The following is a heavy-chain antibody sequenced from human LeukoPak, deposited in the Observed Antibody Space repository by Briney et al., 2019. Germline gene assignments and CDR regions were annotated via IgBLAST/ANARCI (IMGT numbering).Heavy chain of an antibody. J-gene: IGHJ4*02. CDR1: GGSISSYY. V-gene: IGHV4-59*01. Sequence: SETLSLTCTVSGGSISSYYWSWIRQPPGKGLEWIGYIYGSTSYNPSLKSRVTISVDRSKNQFSLKLSSVTAADTAVYYCARGGSGWHYFDYWGQGTLVTVSS. D-gene: IGHD6-19*01. CDR3: ARGGSGWHYFDY. CDR2: IYGST.